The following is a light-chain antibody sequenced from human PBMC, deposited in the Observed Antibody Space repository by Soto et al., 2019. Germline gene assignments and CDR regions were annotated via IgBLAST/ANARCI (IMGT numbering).Light chain of an antibody. J-gene: IGLJ1*01. CDR1: SSDVGAYNY. CDR3: ISYASTSTAV. Sequence: QSALTQPASVPGSPGQSITISCTGTSSDVGAYNYVSWYQQHPGKAPKLMIYEVNYRPSGVSNRFSGSKSGITASLTISGLQAEDEADYYCISYASTSTAVFGTGTKV. V-gene: IGLV2-14*01. CDR2: EVN.